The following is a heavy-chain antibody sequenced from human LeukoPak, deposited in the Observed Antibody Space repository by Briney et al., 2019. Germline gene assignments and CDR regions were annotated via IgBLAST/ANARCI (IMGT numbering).Heavy chain of an antibody. Sequence: GGSLRLSCAASGFTFDDYAMHWVRQAPGQGLEWVSSIYWNSGIITYADSVRGRFTISRDNADNSLFLQMDSLRPEDTALYYCTKEETKYTFGNAFDYWGQGTLVTVFS. CDR1: GFTFDDYA. J-gene: IGHJ4*02. CDR3: TKEETKYTFGNAFDY. D-gene: IGHD4-23*01. CDR2: IYWNSGII. V-gene: IGHV3-9*01.